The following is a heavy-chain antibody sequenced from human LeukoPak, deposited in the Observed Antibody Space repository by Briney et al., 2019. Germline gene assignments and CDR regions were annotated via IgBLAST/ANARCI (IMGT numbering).Heavy chain of an antibody. Sequence: GGSLSLSCAASGFTFSRHGIHWVRQAPGKGLEWVAVISYDGNNKYYADPVKGRFTISRDNSKNTLYLKMNIRSAEDRAVYYCANWLQNTWLIDYWGQGTLVTVSS. CDR3: ANWLQNTWLIDY. J-gene: IGHJ4*02. V-gene: IGHV3-30*18. D-gene: IGHD5-24*01. CDR1: GFTFSRHG. CDR2: ISYDGNNK.